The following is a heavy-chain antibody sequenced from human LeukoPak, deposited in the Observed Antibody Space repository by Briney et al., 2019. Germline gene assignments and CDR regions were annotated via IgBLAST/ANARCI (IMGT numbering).Heavy chain of an antibody. Sequence: PGRSLRLSCAASGFTFSSYGMHWARQAPGKGLEWVAVISYDGSNKYYADSVKGRFTISRDNSKNTLYLQMNSLRAEDTAVYYCAKDRYDSSGYYSPYYFDYWGQGTLVTVSS. V-gene: IGHV3-30*18. D-gene: IGHD3-22*01. CDR1: GFTFSSYG. J-gene: IGHJ4*02. CDR3: AKDRYDSSGYYSPYYFDY. CDR2: ISYDGSNK.